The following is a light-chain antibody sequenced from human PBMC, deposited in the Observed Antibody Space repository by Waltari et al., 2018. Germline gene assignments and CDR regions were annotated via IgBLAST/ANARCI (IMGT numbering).Light chain of an antibody. V-gene: IGLV2-23*02. J-gene: IGLJ3*02. CDR1: SSDIGRYDI. Sequence: QSALTQPAAVSGSPGQSVTISCPGASSDIGRYDIVPWYQQHPGNAPKLVISDVSKRPSGVSDRFSGSKSGDTASLTISGLQFEDEADYYCCSYAGNYVWVFGGGTRLTVL. CDR3: CSYAGNYVWV. CDR2: DVS.